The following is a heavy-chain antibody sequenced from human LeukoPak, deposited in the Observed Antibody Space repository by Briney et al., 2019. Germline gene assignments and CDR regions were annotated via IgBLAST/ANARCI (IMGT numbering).Heavy chain of an antibody. V-gene: IGHV1-2*02. CDR3: ARAPPDSGSYGDAFDI. CDR2: INPNSGGT. CDR1: GYTFTGYS. D-gene: IGHD1-26*01. Sequence: ASVKVSCKASGYTFTGYSMRWVRQAPGQGLEWMGWINPNSGGTNYAQKFQGRVTMTRDTSISTAYMELSRLRSDDTAVYYCARAPPDSGSYGDAFDIWGQGTMVTVSS. J-gene: IGHJ3*02.